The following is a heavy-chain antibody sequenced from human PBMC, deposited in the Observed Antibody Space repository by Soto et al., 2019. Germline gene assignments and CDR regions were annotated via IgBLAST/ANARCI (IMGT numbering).Heavy chain of an antibody. J-gene: IGHJ4*02. CDR3: ARDRNAAGSDY. D-gene: IGHD1-1*01. CDR1: GFTFSDFY. Sequence: QVQLVESGGGLVKPGGSLRLSCAASGFTFSDFYMSWIRQAPGKGLEWISYISSGSTNIFYADSVKGRFTVSRDNAKXXXXLQMDSLRAEDTAVYYCARDRNAAGSDYWGQGTLVTVSS. CDR2: ISSGSTNI. V-gene: IGHV3-11*01.